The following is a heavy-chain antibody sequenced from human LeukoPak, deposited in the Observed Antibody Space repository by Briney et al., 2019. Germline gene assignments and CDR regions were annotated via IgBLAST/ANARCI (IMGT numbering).Heavy chain of an antibody. J-gene: IGHJ4*02. D-gene: IGHD1-26*01. CDR2: IDPNSGVT. CDR1: GYIFIGYY. Sequence: ASVKVSCKTSGYIFIGYYIYWVRQAPGQGFEWMGWIDPNSGVTNSSQKFQDRVSMARDTSVSTAYMELSRLRSDDTAIYFCTRKGRSTLDYWGQGTLVTLSS. CDR3: TRKGRSTLDY. V-gene: IGHV1-2*02.